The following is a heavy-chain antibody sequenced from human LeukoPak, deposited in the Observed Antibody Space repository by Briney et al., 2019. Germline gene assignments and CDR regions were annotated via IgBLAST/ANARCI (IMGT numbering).Heavy chain of an antibody. CDR3: AREYSYGYHYFDY. Sequence: PSETLSLTCTVSGGSISSYYWSWIRQPPGKGLEWIGYIYNSGSTNYNPSLKSRVTISVDTSKNQFSLKLSSVTAADMAVYYCAREYSYGYHYFDYWGQGTLVTVSS. D-gene: IGHD5-18*01. J-gene: IGHJ4*02. CDR2: IYNSGST. V-gene: IGHV4-59*01. CDR1: GGSISSYY.